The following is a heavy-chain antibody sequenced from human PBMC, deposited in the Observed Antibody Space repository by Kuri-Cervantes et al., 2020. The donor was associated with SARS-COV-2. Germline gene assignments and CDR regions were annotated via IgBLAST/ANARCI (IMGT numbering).Heavy chain of an antibody. CDR3: ASRRGYSYGIAVGDAFDI. J-gene: IGHJ3*02. CDR2: IWYGGSNK. V-gene: IGHV3-33*08. CDR1: GFTFSSYG. D-gene: IGHD5-18*01. Sequence: GGSLRLSCAASGFTFSSYGMHWVRQAPGKGLEWVAVIWYGGSNKYYADSVKGRFTISRDNSKNTLYLQMNSLRAEDTAVDYCASRRGYSYGIAVGDAFDIWGQGTMVTVSS.